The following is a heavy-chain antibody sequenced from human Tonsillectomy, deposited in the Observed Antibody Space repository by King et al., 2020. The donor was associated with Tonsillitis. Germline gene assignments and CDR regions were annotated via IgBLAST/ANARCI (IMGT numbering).Heavy chain of an antibody. J-gene: IGHJ4*02. V-gene: IGHV1-2*02. CDR3: AGVVSIADQRVGYFDY. CDR2: INPNSGGT. D-gene: IGHD6-6*01. CDR1: GYTFTGYY. Sequence: QLVQSGAEVKKPGASVKVSCKASGYTFTGYYMHWVRQAPGQGLEWMGWINPNSGGTNYAQKFQGRVTMTRDTSISTAYMEMSRLRSDDTAVYYCAGVVSIADQRVGYFDYWGQGTLVTVSS.